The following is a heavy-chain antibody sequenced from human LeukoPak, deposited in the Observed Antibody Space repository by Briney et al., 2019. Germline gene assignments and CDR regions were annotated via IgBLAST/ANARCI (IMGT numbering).Heavy chain of an antibody. D-gene: IGHD2-15*01. CDR3: ARQYCSGGNCFYGMDV. V-gene: IGHV3-66*04. J-gene: IGHJ6*02. CDR1: GFTFSSYA. Sequence: GGSLGLSCAASGFTFSSYAMNWVRQAPGKGLEWVAVIYSGGSTYNADSVKGRFTISRDNSKNTLYLQMNSLRAEDTAVYYCARQYCSGGNCFYGMDVWGQGTTVTVSS. CDR2: IYSGGST.